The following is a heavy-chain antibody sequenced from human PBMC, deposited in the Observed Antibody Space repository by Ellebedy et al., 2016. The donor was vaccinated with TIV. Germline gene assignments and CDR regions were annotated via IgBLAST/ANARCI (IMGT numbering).Heavy chain of an antibody. CDR1: GFTFTSYA. J-gene: IGHJ4*02. D-gene: IGHD6-13*01. Sequence: GGSLRLXXAASGFTFTSYAMSWVRQAPGKGLEWVSGISGSGGSTYYADSVKGRFTISRDNSKNTLYLQMNILRAEDTAVYYCAKAVAAAGKGVFDYWGQGILVTVSS. V-gene: IGHV3-23*01. CDR3: AKAVAAAGKGVFDY. CDR2: ISGSGGST.